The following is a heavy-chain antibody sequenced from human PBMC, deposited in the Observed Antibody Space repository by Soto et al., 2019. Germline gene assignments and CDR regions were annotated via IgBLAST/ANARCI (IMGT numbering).Heavy chain of an antibody. V-gene: IGHV3-23*01. CDR3: VKGAWLDY. J-gene: IGHJ4*02. CDR2: IRGVAGST. Sequence: PGGSLRLSCAASGFTFSTFDMTWVRQAPGKGLEWVSLIRGVAGSTHYPDSVKGRFTISKGTSNNVLYLEMNSLRADDTAVYFCVKGAWLDYWGQGNMVTVSS. CDR1: GFTFSTFD.